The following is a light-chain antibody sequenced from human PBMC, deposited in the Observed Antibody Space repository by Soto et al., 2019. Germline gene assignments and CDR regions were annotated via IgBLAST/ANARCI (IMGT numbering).Light chain of an antibody. V-gene: IGKV1-12*01. J-gene: IGKJ4*01. CDR3: QQANSFPPT. CDR2: AAS. Sequence: DPQVTQSPSSVSASVGDRVTITCRASQGISNFLAWYQQKPGKAPNLLIYAASSLQSGVPSRFSGSGSGTYFPLTINTLQPEDFATYYFQQANSFPPTFGGGTKVEFK. CDR1: QGISNF.